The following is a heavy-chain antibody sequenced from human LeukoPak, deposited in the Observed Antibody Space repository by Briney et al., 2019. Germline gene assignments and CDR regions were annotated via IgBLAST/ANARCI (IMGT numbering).Heavy chain of an antibody. V-gene: IGHV3-23*01. Sequence: PGGSLRLSCAASGFTFSNYAMSWVRQAPGKGLEWVSGISGSGGSTYNADSVKGRFTISRDNSKNTLYLQMNSLRAEDTAVYYCAKGSALYLDSGSWYYFDYWGQGTLVTVSS. J-gene: IGHJ4*02. D-gene: IGHD6-13*01. CDR3: AKGSALYLDSGSWYYFDY. CDR1: GFTFSNYA. CDR2: ISGSGGST.